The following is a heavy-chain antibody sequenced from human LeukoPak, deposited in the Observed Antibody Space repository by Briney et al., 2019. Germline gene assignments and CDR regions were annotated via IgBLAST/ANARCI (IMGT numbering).Heavy chain of an antibody. CDR2: IYYSGST. CDR3: ARIAVATGYDCFDY. D-gene: IGHD5-12*01. Sequence: SETLSLTCTVSGGSISSSTYYWGWIRQPPGKGLEWIGSIYYSGSTYHNPSLKSRVTISVDTSKNQFSLKLTSVTAADTAVYCIARIAVATGYDCFDYWGQGTLVTVSS. J-gene: IGHJ4*02. CDR1: GGSISSSTYY. V-gene: IGHV4-39*01.